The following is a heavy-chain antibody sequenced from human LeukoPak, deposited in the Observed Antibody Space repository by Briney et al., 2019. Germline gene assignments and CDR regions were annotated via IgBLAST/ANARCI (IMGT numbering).Heavy chain of an antibody. CDR3: ARDLGSSGGVDY. CDR1: GGSISSGDYY. D-gene: IGHD1-26*01. J-gene: IGHJ4*02. Sequence: PSETLSLTCTVSGGSISSGDYYWSWIRQPPGKGLEWIGSIYYSGSTYYNPSLKSRVTISVDTSKNQFPLKLSSVTAADTAVYYCARDLGSSGGVDYWGQGTLVTVSS. V-gene: IGHV4-39*06. CDR2: IYYSGST.